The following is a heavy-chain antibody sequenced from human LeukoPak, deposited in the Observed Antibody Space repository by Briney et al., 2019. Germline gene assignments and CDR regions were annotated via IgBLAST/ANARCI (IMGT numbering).Heavy chain of an antibody. D-gene: IGHD1-26*01. CDR3: ARDLESGSYRVGY. J-gene: IGHJ4*02. CDR1: GYTFTGYY. CDR2: INPSGGST. Sequence: ASVKVSCKASGYTFTGYYMHWLRQAPGQGLEWMGMINPSGGSTSHAQKFQGRVTMTRDTSTSTVYMELSSLRSEDTAVYYCARDLESGSYRVGYWGQGTLVTVSS. V-gene: IGHV1-46*01.